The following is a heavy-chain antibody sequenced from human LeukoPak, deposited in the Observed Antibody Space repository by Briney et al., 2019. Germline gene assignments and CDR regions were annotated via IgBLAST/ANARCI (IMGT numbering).Heavy chain of an antibody. CDR2: INPNSGGT. D-gene: IGHD6-19*01. Sequence: ASVKVSCKASGYTFTGYYMHWVRQAPGQGLEWMGWINPNSGGTNYAQKFQGRVTMTGDTSISTAYMELSRLRSDDTAVYYCARGVPVAGTIGFDYWGQGTLVTVSS. J-gene: IGHJ4*02. CDR1: GYTFTGYY. V-gene: IGHV1-2*02. CDR3: ARGVPVAGTIGFDY.